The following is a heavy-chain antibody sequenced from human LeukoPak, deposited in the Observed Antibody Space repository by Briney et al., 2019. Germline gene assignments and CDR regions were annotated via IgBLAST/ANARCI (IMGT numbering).Heavy chain of an antibody. D-gene: IGHD3-10*01. Sequence: SETLSLTCAVYGGSFSGYYWSWIRQPPGKGLEWIGEINHSGSTNYNPSLKSRVTMSVDTSKNQFSLKLSSVTAADTAVYYCARDRAYDAFDIWGQGTMVTVSS. CDR2: INHSGST. CDR3: ARDRAYDAFDI. V-gene: IGHV4-34*01. J-gene: IGHJ3*02. CDR1: GGSFSGYY.